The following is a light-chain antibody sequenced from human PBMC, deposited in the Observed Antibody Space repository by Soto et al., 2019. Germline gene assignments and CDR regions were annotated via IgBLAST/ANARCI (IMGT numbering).Light chain of an antibody. J-gene: IGLJ1*01. Sequence: QSVLTQPASVSGSPGQSITISCTGTSNDVGGYNYVSWYQQYPDKAPTLIIYDVSNRPSGVSTRFSGSKSGNRASLTISGLQAEDEADYYCSSYTTTTTSCVFGPGTKLTVL. CDR1: SNDVGGYNY. V-gene: IGLV2-14*01. CDR2: DVS. CDR3: SSYTTTTTSCV.